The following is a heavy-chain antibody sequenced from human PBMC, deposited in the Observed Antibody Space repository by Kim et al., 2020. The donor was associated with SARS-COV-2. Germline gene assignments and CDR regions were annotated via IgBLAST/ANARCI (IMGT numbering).Heavy chain of an antibody. V-gene: IGHV1-2*02. CDR3: TKSNLNLFDY. J-gene: IGHJ4*02. Sequence: TNHAQKFQGRVTMTRDTSISTAYMDLSRLRSDDTAVYYCTKSNLNLFDYWGQGTLVTVSS. CDR2: T.